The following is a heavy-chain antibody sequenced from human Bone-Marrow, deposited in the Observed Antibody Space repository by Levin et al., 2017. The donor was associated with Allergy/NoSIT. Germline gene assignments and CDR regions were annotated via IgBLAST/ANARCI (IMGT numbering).Heavy chain of an antibody. J-gene: IGHJ4*02. Sequence: GESLKISCTASGFTFSGSWMHWVRQAPGKGLVWVSRVNSDGSTITYADSVKGRFTISRDNAKNTLYLQMNSLRVDDTAVYYCARRDYFDDWGQGTLVTVSS. CDR1: GFTFSGSW. CDR2: VNSDGSTI. V-gene: IGHV3-74*01. CDR3: ARRDYFDD.